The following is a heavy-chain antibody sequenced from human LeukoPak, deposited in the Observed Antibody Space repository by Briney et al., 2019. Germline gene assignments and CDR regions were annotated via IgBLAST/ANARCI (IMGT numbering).Heavy chain of an antibody. CDR1: GFTFSSYA. D-gene: IGHD3-10*01. J-gene: IGHJ4*02. V-gene: IGHV3-23*01. CDR2: ISGSGGST. CDR3: AKEKRQLLWFGELFV. Sequence: GGSLRLSCAASGFTFSSYAMSWVRQAPGKGLGWVSAISGSGGSTYYADSVKGRFPIPRDNPKNTLYLQMNSLRAEDTAVYYCAKEKRQLLWFGELFVWGQGTLVTVSS.